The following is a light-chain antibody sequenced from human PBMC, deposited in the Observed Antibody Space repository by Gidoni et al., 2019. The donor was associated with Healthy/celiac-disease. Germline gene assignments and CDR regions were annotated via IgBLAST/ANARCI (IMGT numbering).Light chain of an antibody. J-gene: IGKJ5*01. CDR1: QGISNS. CDR3: QQYYNTPT. V-gene: IGKV1-NL1*01. CDR2: AAS. Sequence: DIQMTQSPSSLSASVGDRITITCRASQGISNSLAWYQQKPGKAPNLLLYAASRLESGVSSRFNGRGSGTGYTLTISSLQPEDFATYYCQQYYNTPTFGQGTRLEIK.